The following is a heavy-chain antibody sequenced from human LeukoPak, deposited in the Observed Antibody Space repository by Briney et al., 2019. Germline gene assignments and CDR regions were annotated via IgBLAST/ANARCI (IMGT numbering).Heavy chain of an antibody. Sequence: PSETLSLTCTVSGGSISSYYWSWIRRPPGKGLEWIGYIYYSGSTNYNPSLKSRVTISVDTSKNQFSLKLSSVTAADTAVYYCARHKAWLRYFDYWGQGTLVTVSS. D-gene: IGHD5-12*01. V-gene: IGHV4-59*08. CDR1: GGSISSYY. CDR3: ARHKAWLRYFDY. J-gene: IGHJ4*02. CDR2: IYYSGST.